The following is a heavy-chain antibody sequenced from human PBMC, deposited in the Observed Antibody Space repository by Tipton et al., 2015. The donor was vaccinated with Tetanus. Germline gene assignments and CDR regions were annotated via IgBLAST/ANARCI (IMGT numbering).Heavy chain of an antibody. CDR3: ARRNYYYDGDTTPAGWFDP. D-gene: IGHD2-21*02. J-gene: IGHJ5*02. CDR1: GGSISSGSYF. V-gene: IGHV4-39*01. Sequence: LRLSCTVSGGSISSGSYFWGWIRQPPGKGLEWIGSIFYSGTTYYNPSLTSRVTMSIDTSKNQFSLNLKYVTAADTAVYYCARRNYYYDGDTTPAGWFDPWGQGTLVTVSS. CDR2: IFYSGTT.